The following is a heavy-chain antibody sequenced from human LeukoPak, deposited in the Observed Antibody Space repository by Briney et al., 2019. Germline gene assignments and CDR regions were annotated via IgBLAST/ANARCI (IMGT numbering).Heavy chain of an antibody. V-gene: IGHV1-69*05. J-gene: IGHJ4*02. CDR3: ARDPVPRSSGLQY. CDR2: IIPIFGTT. D-gene: IGHD3-22*01. Sequence: EASVKVTCKASGYTFTSYGISWVRQAPGQGLEWMGRIIPIFGTTDYAQKFQGRVTMTTDESTSTAYMELSSLTSEDTAVYSCARDPVPRSSGLQYWGQGTLVTVSS. CDR1: GYTFTSYG.